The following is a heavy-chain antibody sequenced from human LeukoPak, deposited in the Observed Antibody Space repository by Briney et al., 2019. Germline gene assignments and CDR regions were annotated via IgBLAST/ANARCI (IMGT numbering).Heavy chain of an antibody. J-gene: IGHJ4*02. V-gene: IGHV1-2*02. Sequence: ASVKVSCKAFGYTFTTYYIHWVRQAPGQGLEWMGWINPNSGGTNYAQKFQGRVTMTRDTSISTAYMELSRLRSDDTAVYYCARELGYCSGGSCYGLRRFDYWGQGTLVTVSS. CDR2: INPNSGGT. D-gene: IGHD2-15*01. CDR1: GYTFTTYY. CDR3: ARELGYCSGGSCYGLRRFDY.